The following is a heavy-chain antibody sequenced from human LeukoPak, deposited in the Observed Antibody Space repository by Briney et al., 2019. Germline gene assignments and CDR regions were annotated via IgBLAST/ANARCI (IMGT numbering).Heavy chain of an antibody. J-gene: IGHJ3*02. CDR2: IRYDGSNK. CDR1: GFSFSSYG. CDR3: TTDFGQLWLHDAFDI. D-gene: IGHD5-18*01. V-gene: IGHV3-30*02. Sequence: PGGSPRLSCAASGFSFSSYGMHWVRQAPGKGLEWVAFIRYDGSNKYYADSVKGRFTISRDNSKNTLYLQMNSLRAEDTAVYYCTTDFGQLWLHDAFDIWGQGTMVTVSS.